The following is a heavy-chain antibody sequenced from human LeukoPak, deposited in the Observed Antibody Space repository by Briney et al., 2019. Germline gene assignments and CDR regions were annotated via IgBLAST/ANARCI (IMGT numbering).Heavy chain of an antibody. D-gene: IGHD3/OR15-3a*01. Sequence: SVKVSCKASGGTFSNDAISWVRQAPGQGLEWMGRVIPTLGIALYAQRFKGRVTITADKSTSTAYMELSSLTFEDTAVYFCARDLVCTVNCKDSWGQGTLVTVSS. J-gene: IGHJ5*01. CDR1: GGTFSNDA. CDR3: ARDLVCTVNCKDS. CDR2: VIPTLGIA. V-gene: IGHV1-69*04.